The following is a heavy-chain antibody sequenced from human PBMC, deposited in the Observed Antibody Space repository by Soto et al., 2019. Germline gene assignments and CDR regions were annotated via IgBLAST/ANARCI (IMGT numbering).Heavy chain of an antibody. CDR3: ARDNLWYSGYRDYYYYGMDV. CDR1: GCSTSIYY. D-gene: IGHD5-12*01. CDR2: IYYSGST. Sequence: PSATLSLTCPFSGCSTSIYYMILLRQPPGKGLEWIGYIYYSGSTNYNPSLKSRVTISVDTSKNQFSLKLSSVTAADTAVYYCARDNLWYSGYRDYYYYGMDVWGQGTTVTVSS. J-gene: IGHJ6*02. V-gene: IGHV4-59*01.